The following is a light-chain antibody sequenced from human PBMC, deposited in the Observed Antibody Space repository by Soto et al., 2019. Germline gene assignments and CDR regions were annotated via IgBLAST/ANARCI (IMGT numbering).Light chain of an antibody. CDR3: CSYAGSSTYV. V-gene: IGLV2-23*01. J-gene: IGLJ1*01. Sequence: QSALTQPASVSGSPGQSITISCTGTSSDVGTYTLVSWYQQHPGKAPKLLIYETKKRPSGIPSRFSGSKSGNTASLTISGLQAEDEAEYSCCSYAGSSTYVFGTGTKVTVL. CDR1: SSDVGTYTL. CDR2: ETK.